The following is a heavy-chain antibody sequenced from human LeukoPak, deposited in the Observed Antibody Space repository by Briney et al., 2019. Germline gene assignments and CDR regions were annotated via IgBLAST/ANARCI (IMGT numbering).Heavy chain of an antibody. CDR2: INPNSGST. D-gene: IGHD2-2*03. V-gene: IGHV1-2*02. CDR3: ARDQFGAGYCSRSSCSFQH. J-gene: IGHJ1*01. CDR1: GYTFTGYY. Sequence: ASVKVSCKASGYTFTGYYMHWVRQAPGQGLEWMGWINPNSGSTNYAQKFQGRVTMTRDTSISTGYMELSRLRSDDTAVYYCARDQFGAGYCSRSSCSFQHWGQGTLVTVSS.